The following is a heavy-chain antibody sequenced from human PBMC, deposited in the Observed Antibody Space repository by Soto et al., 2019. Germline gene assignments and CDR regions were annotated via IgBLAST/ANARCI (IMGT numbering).Heavy chain of an antibody. Sequence: TVSSNYMSWVRPAPGKGLEWVSVIYSGGSTYYADSVKGRFTISRDNAKNTLYLQMNSLRAEDTAVYYCVRGLAGTSDYWGRGTLVTVSS. CDR2: IYSGGST. CDR3: VRGLAGTSDY. CDR1: TVSSNY. J-gene: IGHJ4*02. D-gene: IGHD6-13*01. V-gene: IGHV3-66*02.